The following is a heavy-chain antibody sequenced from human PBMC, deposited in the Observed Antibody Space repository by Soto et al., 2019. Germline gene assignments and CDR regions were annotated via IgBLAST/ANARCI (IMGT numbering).Heavy chain of an antibody. Sequence: GGSLRLSCAASGFTFSSYAMHWVRQAPGKGREWAALISYDGSSKYYGDSVKGRFSISRDNSKNTLYLQMNSLRVEDTAVYYCARDFYDFWSGHSPTVWGQGTTVTVSS. CDR1: GFTFSSYA. D-gene: IGHD3-3*01. CDR3: ARDFYDFWSGHSPTV. J-gene: IGHJ6*02. V-gene: IGHV3-30-3*01. CDR2: ISYDGSSK.